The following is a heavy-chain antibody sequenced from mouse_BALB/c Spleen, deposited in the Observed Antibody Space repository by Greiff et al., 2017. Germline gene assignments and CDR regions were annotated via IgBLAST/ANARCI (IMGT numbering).Heavy chain of an antibody. J-gene: IGHJ4*01. V-gene: IGHV14-3*02. D-gene: IGHD5-1*01. Sequence: EVQLQQSGAELVKPGASVKLSCTASGFNIKDSYMHWVKQRPEQGLEWIGRIDPANGNTKYDPKFQGKATITADTSSNTAYLQLSSLTSEDTAVYYCARGGYEYLRAMDYGGQGTSVTVSS. CDR2: IDPANGNT. CDR1: GFNIKDSY. CDR3: ARGGYEYLRAMDY.